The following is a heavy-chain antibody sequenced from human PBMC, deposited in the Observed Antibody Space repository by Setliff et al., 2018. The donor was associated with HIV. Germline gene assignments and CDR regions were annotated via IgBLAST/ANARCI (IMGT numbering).Heavy chain of an antibody. CDR1: GFTFSSYS. V-gene: IGHV3-23*01. Sequence: GGSLRLSCAASGFTFSSYSMNWVRQAPGKGLEWASAISSGGYSMSYADSVKGRFTISRDNSKNTVFMQMNSLRVEDTAVYYCTKSQREGSPRTNYYFDYWGQGTLVTVSS. D-gene: IGHD2-15*01. J-gene: IGHJ4*02. CDR3: TKSQREGSPRTNYYFDY. CDR2: ISSGGYSM.